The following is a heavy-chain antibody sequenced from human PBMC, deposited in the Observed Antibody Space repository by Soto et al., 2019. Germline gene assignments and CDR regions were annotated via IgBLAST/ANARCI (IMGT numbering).Heavy chain of an antibody. CDR1: GFTFNLFT. V-gene: IGHV3-30-3*01. CDR2: VSHVDDNK. CDR3: ARGNLDV. D-gene: IGHD1-1*01. Sequence: QVQVVESGGGVVRPGTSLRLSCAASGFTFNLFTFHWVRQAPGGGLEWVAVVSHVDDNKFYADSVKGRFTISRDNSKNTLDLQMNNLRTEDMALYFCARGNLDVWGQGTTVTVSS. J-gene: IGHJ6*02.